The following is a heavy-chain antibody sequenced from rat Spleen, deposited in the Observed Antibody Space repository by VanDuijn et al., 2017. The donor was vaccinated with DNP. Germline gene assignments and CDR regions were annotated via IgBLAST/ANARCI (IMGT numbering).Heavy chain of an antibody. D-gene: IGHD4-3*01. CDR2: INTGSGGT. J-gene: IGHJ2*01. Sequence: QVQLQQSGAELAKPGSSVKISCKASGYTFTTYYISWIKQTTGQDREYIGYINTGSGGTNYNEKFKGKSTLTVDKSASTAFMQLSSLTPDDSAVYYCAKDPRDFDYWGQGVMVTVSS. CDR1: GYTFTTYY. V-gene: IGHV1-43*01. CDR3: AKDPRDFDY.